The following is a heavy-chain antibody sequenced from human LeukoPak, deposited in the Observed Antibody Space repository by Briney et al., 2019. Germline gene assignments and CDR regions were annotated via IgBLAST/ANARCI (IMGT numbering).Heavy chain of an antibody. CDR1: GFTFDDYG. D-gene: IGHD6-13*01. V-gene: IGHV3-20*04. Sequence: PGGSLRLSCSASGFTFDDYGMSWVRQAPGKGLEWVAGINLNGGSTGYAYSVKGRFTISRDNAKNSMYLQMNSMRAEDTALYYCARGLAAAGTAYWGQGTLVTVSS. J-gene: IGHJ4*02. CDR3: ARGLAAAGTAY. CDR2: INLNGGST.